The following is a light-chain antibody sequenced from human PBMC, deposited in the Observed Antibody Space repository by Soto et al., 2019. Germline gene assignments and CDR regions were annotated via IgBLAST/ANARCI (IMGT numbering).Light chain of an antibody. J-gene: IGLJ2*01. Sequence: QSALTQPASVSGSPGQSITISCTGTSSDVGSYNLVSWYQQHPGKAPKLLIYEGSKRPSGVSNRFSGSKSGSTASLTVSGXXXXXXXXYYCSSYAGDTTSDVVFGGGTKLTV. CDR3: SSYAGDTTSDVV. CDR2: EGS. CDR1: SSDVGSYNL. V-gene: IGLV2-23*01.